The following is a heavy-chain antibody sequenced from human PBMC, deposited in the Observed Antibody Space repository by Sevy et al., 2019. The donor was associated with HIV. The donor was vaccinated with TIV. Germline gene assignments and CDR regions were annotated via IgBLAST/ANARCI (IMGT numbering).Heavy chain of an antibody. Sequence: SETLSLTCTVSGGSISSYYWSWIRQPPGKGLEWIGYIDYSGSTNYNPPLKSRVTISVDTSKNQFSLKLSSVTAADTAVYYCARRSYYDFWSGYYSFDPWGQGTLVTVSS. CDR2: IDYSGST. V-gene: IGHV4-59*12. J-gene: IGHJ5*02. CDR3: ARRSYYDFWSGYYSFDP. CDR1: GGSISSYY. D-gene: IGHD3-3*01.